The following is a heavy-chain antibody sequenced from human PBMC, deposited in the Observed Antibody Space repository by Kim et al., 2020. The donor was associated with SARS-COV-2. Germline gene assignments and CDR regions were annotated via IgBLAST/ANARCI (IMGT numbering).Heavy chain of an antibody. CDR3: ARGLGDCSSTSCRYNGMDV. CDR1: GFTVSSNY. Sequence: GGSLRLSCAASGFTVSSNYMNWVRQAPGKGLEWVSVIYSGGSTYYADSVKGRFTISRDNSKNTLYLQMNSLRAEDTAVYYCARGLGDCSSTSCRYNGMDVWGQGTTVTVSS. V-gene: IGHV3-66*01. D-gene: IGHD2-2*01. CDR2: IYSGGST. J-gene: IGHJ6*02.